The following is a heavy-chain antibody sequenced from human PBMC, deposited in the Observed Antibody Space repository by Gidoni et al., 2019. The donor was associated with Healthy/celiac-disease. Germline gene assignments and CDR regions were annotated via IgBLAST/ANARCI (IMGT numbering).Heavy chain of an antibody. D-gene: IGHD1-26*01. V-gene: IGHV5-51*01. Sequence: EVQLVQSGAEVTKPGESLKISCKGSGYSFPIYWIGWVRQMPGKGLECMGLISPGDSDTRYRPSFQGQVTISADKSISTEYLQWSSLKASDTAMYYCARTKGIVGATRGWYFDLWGRGTLVTVSS. J-gene: IGHJ2*01. CDR2: ISPGDSDT. CDR3: ARTKGIVGATRGWYFDL. CDR1: GYSFPIYW.